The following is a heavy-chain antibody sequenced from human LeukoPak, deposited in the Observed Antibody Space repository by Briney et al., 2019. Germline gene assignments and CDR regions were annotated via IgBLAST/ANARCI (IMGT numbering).Heavy chain of an antibody. Sequence: GGSLRLSCAASGFTFSSYWMHWVRQAPGKGLVWVSRINSDGSSTSYADSVKGRFTISRDNAKNTLYLQMNSLRAEDTAVYYCARVRGLDGDYGSSYYYYMDVWGKGTTVTVSS. D-gene: IGHD4-17*01. CDR2: INSDGSST. V-gene: IGHV3-74*01. J-gene: IGHJ6*03. CDR3: ARVRGLDGDYGSSYYYYMDV. CDR1: GFTFSSYW.